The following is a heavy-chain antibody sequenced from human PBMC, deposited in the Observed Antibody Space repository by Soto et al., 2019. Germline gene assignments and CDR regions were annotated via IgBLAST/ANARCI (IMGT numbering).Heavy chain of an antibody. CDR2: VSSSGST. CDR1: GGSISGDH. J-gene: IGHJ3*02. V-gene: IGHV4-59*07. Sequence: PSDTLSLTCTVSGGSISGDHWNWIRQPPGKGLEWIAYVSSSGSTKYNPSLKSRVTISIDTTKNQFSLRLSSVTAADTAVYYCASGFYDSRGYSEAFDIWGQGTKVTVSS. D-gene: IGHD3-22*01. CDR3: ASGFYDSRGYSEAFDI.